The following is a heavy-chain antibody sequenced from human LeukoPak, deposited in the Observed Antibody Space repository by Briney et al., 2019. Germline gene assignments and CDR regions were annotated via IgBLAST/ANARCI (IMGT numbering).Heavy chain of an antibody. Sequence: SESLSLTCTVSGGSISSSSYYWGWIRQPPGKGLEWIGSIYYSGSTYYNPSLKSRVTISVDTSKNQFSLKLSSVTAADTAVYYCAGHQSMVRGVIIYYFDYWGQGTLVTVSS. CDR3: AGHQSMVRGVIIYYFDY. CDR2: IYYSGST. CDR1: GGSISSSSYY. D-gene: IGHD3-10*01. J-gene: IGHJ4*02. V-gene: IGHV4-39*01.